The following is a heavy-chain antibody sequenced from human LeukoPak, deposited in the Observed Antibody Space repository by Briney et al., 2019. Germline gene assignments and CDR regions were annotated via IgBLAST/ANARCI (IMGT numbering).Heavy chain of an antibody. J-gene: IGHJ4*02. Sequence: PSDTLSLTCAVSGYSISSGYYFGWLRQPPRKGQEWVGSISHSGSTNHNQTLKSRVTISVDTSKNPSSLKLSAGTAADTAVYYWARHGGYCSGGSCYSGGTFDDWGEGTLVTVSS. D-gene: IGHD2-15*01. CDR3: ARHGGYCSGGSCYSGGTFDD. CDR1: GYSISSGYY. CDR2: ISHSGST. V-gene: IGHV4-38-2*01.